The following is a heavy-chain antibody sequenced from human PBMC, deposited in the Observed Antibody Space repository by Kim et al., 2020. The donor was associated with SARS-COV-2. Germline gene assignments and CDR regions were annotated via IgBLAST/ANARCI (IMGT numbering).Heavy chain of an antibody. CDR2: INHSGST. CDR1: GGSFSGYY. Sequence: SETLSLTCAVYGGSFSGYYWSWIRQPPGKGLEWIGEINHSGSTNYNPSLKSRVTISVDTSKNQFSLKLSSVTAADTAVYYCARSPGGSGSFFDYWGQGTLVTVSS. J-gene: IGHJ4*02. V-gene: IGHV4-34*01. D-gene: IGHD3-10*01. CDR3: ARSPGGSGSFFDY.